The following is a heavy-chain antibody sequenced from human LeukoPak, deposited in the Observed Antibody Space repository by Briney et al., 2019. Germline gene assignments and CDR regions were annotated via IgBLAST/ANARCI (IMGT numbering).Heavy chain of an antibody. V-gene: IGHV4-39*07. CDR2: IYYSGST. J-gene: IGHJ4*02. Sequence: SETLSLTCTVSGGSISSSSYYWGWIRQPPGKGLEWIGSIYYSGSTYYNPSLKSRVTISVDTSKNQFSLKLSSVTAADTAVYYCARWGGYSYGLPPPARQPFDYWGQGTLVTVSS. D-gene: IGHD5-18*01. CDR1: GGSISSSSYY. CDR3: ARWGGYSYGLPPPARQPFDY.